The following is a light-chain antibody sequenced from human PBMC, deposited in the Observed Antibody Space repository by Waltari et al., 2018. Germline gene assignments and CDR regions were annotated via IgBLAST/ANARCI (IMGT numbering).Light chain of an antibody. J-gene: IGKJ1*01. CDR1: QSVNTW. Sequence: IQMTQSPSTLSASAGDRVVITCRASQSVNTWLAWYQQRPGKAPNLMIYRASSLQSVVPSRFSGRGSGTEFTLTINSLQPDDFASYYCQQYNSFPWTFGQGTKVEIK. V-gene: IGKV1-5*03. CDR2: RAS. CDR3: QQYNSFPWT.